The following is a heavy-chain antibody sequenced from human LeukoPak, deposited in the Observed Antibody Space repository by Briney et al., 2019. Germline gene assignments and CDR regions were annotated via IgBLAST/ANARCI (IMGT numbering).Heavy chain of an antibody. CDR3: ARDVLRYFDWLTKGDDAFDI. CDR2: ISSSSSYI. D-gene: IGHD3-9*01. Sequence: GGSLRLSCAASGFTFSSYSMNWVRQAPGKGLEWVSSISSSSSYIYYADSVKGRFTISRDNAKNSLYLQMNSLRAEDTAVYYCARDVLRYFDWLTKGDDAFDIWGQGTMVTVSS. J-gene: IGHJ3*02. V-gene: IGHV3-21*01. CDR1: GFTFSSYS.